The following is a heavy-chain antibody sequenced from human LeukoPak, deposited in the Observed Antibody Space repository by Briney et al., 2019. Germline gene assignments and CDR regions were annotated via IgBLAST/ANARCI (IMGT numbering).Heavy chain of an antibody. V-gene: IGHV4-59*01. CDR2: IYYSGST. D-gene: IGHD7-27*01. Sequence: PSETLSLTCTVSGGSISSYYWSWIRQPPGKGLEWIGYIYYSGSTNYNPSLKSRVTISVDTSKNQFSLKLSSVTAADTAVYYCARGSHLLGKLDYWGQGTLVTVSS. CDR3: ARGSHLLGKLDY. J-gene: IGHJ4*02. CDR1: GGSISSYY.